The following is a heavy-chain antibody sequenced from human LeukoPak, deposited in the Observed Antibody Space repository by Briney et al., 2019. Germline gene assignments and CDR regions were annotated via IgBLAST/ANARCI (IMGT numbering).Heavy chain of an antibody. D-gene: IGHD1-26*01. CDR1: RFTFSSYA. V-gene: IGHV3-23*01. J-gene: IGHJ4*02. CDR3: AKDPQAGGSYFDC. Sequence: GGSLRLSCAASRFTFSSYAMSWVRQGPGKGLEWVSGISGSGGSTYYADSVKGRFTISRDKSKNTLYLQMNSLRAEDTAVYYCAKDPQAGGSYFDCWGQGTLVTVSS. CDR2: ISGSGGST.